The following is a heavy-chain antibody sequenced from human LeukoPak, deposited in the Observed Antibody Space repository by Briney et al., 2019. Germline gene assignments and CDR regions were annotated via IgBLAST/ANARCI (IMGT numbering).Heavy chain of an antibody. CDR1: GFTFSSYG. D-gene: IGHD3-22*01. V-gene: IGHV3-30*18. CDR3: AKDSTPPLYYYDSSGHAFDI. CDR2: ISYDGSNK. Sequence: GGSLRLSCAASGFTFSSYGMHWVRQAPGKGLEWVAVISYDGSNKYYADSVKGRFTISRDNSKNTLYLQMNSLRAEDTAVYYYAKDSTPPLYYYDSSGHAFDIWGQGTMVTVSS. J-gene: IGHJ3*02.